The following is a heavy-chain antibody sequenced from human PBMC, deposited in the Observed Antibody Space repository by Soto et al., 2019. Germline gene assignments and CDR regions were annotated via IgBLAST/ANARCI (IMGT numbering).Heavy chain of an antibody. CDR2: ISSSSSYI. V-gene: IGHV3-21*01. CDR1: GFTFSSYS. CDR3: ARGRTWIQLWSPPYGMDV. Sequence: GGSLRLSCAASGFTFSSYSMNWVRQAPGKGLEWVSSISSSSSYIYYADSVKGRFTISRDNAKNSLYLQMNSLRAEDTAVYYCARGRTWIQLWSPPYGMDVWGQRTTVTVSS. D-gene: IGHD5-18*01. J-gene: IGHJ6*02.